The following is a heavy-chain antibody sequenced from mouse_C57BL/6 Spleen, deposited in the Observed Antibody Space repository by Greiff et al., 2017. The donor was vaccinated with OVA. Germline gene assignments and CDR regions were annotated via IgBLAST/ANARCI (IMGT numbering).Heavy chain of an antibody. CDR1: GYTFTDYY. Sequence: QVQLQESGAELVRPGASVKLSCKASGYTFTDYYMHWVKQRPVQGLEWIGDINPDTGGTDYNQKFKGKAILTADKSSSTAYMELRSLTSADSAVYYGTRYINDSYAIDYWGQGTSVTVSS. D-gene: IGHD1-2*01. CDR2: INPDTGGT. V-gene: IGHV1-15*01. J-gene: IGHJ4*01. CDR3: TRYINDSYAIDY.